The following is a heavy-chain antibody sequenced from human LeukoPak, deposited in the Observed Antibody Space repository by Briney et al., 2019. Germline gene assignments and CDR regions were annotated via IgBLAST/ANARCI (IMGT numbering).Heavy chain of an antibody. D-gene: IGHD2-8*01. CDR2: ISYDGSNK. Sequence: GGSLRLSCAASGFTFSSYAMHWVRQAPGKGLEWVAVISYDGSNKYYADSVKGRFTISRDNSKNTLYLQMNSLRAKDTAVYYCARVSGVYWGQGTLVTVSS. CDR1: GFTFSSYA. V-gene: IGHV3-30-3*01. J-gene: IGHJ4*02. CDR3: ARVSGVY.